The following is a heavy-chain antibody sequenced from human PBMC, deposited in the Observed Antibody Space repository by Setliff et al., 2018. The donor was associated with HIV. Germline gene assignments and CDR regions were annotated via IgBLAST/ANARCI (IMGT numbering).Heavy chain of an antibody. D-gene: IGHD3-10*01. V-gene: IGHV4-4*08. CDR2: MYTSGSF. J-gene: IGHJ4*02. Sequence: PSETLSLTCTVSGGSIHGFYWTWVRQPPGKELEWIGYMYTSGSFRYNPSLESRVSISVDTSNNQSSLKLNSVTADISTSTAYMELRSLRSDDTAVYYCARDKTGDLWYFDSWGQGTLVTVSS. CDR1: GGSIHGFY. CDR3: MELRSLRSDDTAVYYCARDKTGDLWYFDS.